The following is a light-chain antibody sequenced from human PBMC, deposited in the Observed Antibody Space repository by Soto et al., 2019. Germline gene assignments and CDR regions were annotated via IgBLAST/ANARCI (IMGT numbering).Light chain of an antibody. CDR1: QSVSSSY. CDR2: GAS. CDR3: QQYGISPT. V-gene: IGKV3-20*01. Sequence: EIVLTQSPGTLSLSPGERATLSCRASQSVSSSYLAWYQQKPGQAPRLLIYGASSRATGIPDSFSGSGSGKDFTLTISGLEPEDFAVYYCQQYGISPTFGQGTKVEIK. J-gene: IGKJ1*01.